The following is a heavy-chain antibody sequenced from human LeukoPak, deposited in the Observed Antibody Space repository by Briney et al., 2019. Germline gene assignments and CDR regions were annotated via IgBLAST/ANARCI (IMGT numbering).Heavy chain of an antibody. Sequence: TGGSLRLSCAASGFTFSSYSMNWVRQAPGKGLEWVSSISSSSSYIYYADSVKGRFTISRDNAKNPLYLQMNSLRAEDTAVYYCARGHYDILTGVFDYWGQGTLVTVSS. J-gene: IGHJ4*02. V-gene: IGHV3-21*01. CDR1: GFTFSSYS. D-gene: IGHD3-9*01. CDR2: ISSSSSYI. CDR3: ARGHYDILTGVFDY.